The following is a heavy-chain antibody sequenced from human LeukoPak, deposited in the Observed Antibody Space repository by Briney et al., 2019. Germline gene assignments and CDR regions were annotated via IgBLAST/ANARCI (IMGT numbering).Heavy chain of an antibody. D-gene: IGHD6-13*01. Sequence: GASVKVSCKASGYTFTGYYMHWVRQAPGQGLEWMGWINPNSGGTNYAQKLQGRVTMTTDTSTSTAYMELRSLRSDDTAVYYCARTQGIAAAGTKGGFDYWGQGTLVTVSS. CDR1: GYTFTGYY. J-gene: IGHJ4*02. V-gene: IGHV1-2*02. CDR2: INPNSGGT. CDR3: ARTQGIAAAGTKGGFDY.